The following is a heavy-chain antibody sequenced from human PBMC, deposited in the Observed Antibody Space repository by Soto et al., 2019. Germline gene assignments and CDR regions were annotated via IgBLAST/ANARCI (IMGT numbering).Heavy chain of an antibody. Sequence: PSGTLSLTSDVSGFSISSGHYSSFIRQPPGKRLELIDRICRRRPTNYDPSVKGRVTISVDTSKNPLSLKLGSLSAGDTAVYYCVREQPGHSRNFWGRGTLVTVSS. J-gene: IGHJ4*01. CDR2: ICRRRPT. V-gene: IGHV4-38-2*02. CDR1: GFSISSGHY. CDR3: VREQPGHSRNF. D-gene: IGHD5-18*01.